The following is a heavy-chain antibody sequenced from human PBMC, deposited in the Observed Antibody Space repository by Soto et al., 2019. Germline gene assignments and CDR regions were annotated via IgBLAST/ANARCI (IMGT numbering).Heavy chain of an antibody. Sequence: GSLTPSCAASGFTFSSYALSWVRQAPGKGVGWVSAIGGSGGSTYYADSVKGRFTISRDNSKNALYLQVNSLRAEDTAVYYCAKYYYRELNDYWGQGTMVTVSS. V-gene: IGHV3-23*01. CDR1: GFTFSSYA. CDR3: AKYYYRELNDY. CDR2: IGGSGGST. J-gene: IGHJ4*02. D-gene: IGHD3-10*01.